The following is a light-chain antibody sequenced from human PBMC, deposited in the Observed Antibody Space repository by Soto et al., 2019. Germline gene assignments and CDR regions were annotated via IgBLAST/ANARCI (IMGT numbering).Light chain of an antibody. Sequence: DIQMTQSPSTLSASVGDRLTITCRASQGISSWLAWYQQKPGKXXDXXIYAASSLKSGVPSRFSGSRSGTPGTLTIPGLQPADFATYDGQQNFRIPITFGQGTRLEIK. J-gene: IGKJ5*01. CDR2: AAS. CDR1: QGISSW. CDR3: QQNFRIPIT. V-gene: IGKV1-39*01.